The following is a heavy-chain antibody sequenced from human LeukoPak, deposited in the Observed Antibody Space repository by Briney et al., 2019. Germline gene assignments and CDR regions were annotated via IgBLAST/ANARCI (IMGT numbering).Heavy chain of an antibody. CDR3: ARDPGESYYYYYGMDV. J-gene: IGHJ6*02. V-gene: IGHV1-2*02. Sequence: GASVKVSCKASGYTFTGYYMHWVRQAPGQGLEWMGWINPNSGGTNYAQKLQGRVTMTTDTSTSTAYMELRSLRSDDTAVYYCARDPGESYYYYYGMDVWGQGTTVTVSS. CDR1: GYTFTGYY. CDR2: INPNSGGT. D-gene: IGHD3-16*01.